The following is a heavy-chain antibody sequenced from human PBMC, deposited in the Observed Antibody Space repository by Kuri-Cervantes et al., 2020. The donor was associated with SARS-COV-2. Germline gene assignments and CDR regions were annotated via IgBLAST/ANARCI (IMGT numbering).Heavy chain of an antibody. D-gene: IGHD4-17*01. Sequence: GESLKISCAASGFTFSSYAMSWVRQAPGKGLEWVSAISGSGGSTYYADSVKGRFTISRDNSKNTLYLQMNSLRAEDTALYYCARITLYGDYFDYWGQGTLVTVSS. J-gene: IGHJ4*02. CDR1: GFTFSSYA. CDR2: ISGSGGST. V-gene: IGHV3-23*01. CDR3: ARITLYGDYFDY.